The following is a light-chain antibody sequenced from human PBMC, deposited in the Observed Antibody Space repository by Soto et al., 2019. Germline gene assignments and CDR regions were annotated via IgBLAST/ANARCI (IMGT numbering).Light chain of an antibody. CDR1: QSISNF. V-gene: IGKV1-39*01. Sequence: DIQLTQSPSSLSASVGDRLTITCRASQSISNFLNWYQQRPGQAPKLLISSSSNVQSGVPSRFSGRESGTDFTLTISGLQPEDAASYCCQQSYNTPRTFGQGTKVEI. J-gene: IGKJ1*01. CDR3: QQSYNTPRT. CDR2: SSS.